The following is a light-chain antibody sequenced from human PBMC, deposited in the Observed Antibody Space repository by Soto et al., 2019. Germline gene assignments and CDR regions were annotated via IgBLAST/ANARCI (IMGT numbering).Light chain of an antibody. CDR3: XXHYSRYT. J-gene: IGKJ2*01. CDR2: WAS. V-gene: IGKV4-1*01. Sequence: DIVMTQSPDSLAVSLGERATINCKSSQSVFYSSNNKNFLAWYQQKPGQPPKLLISWASIRESGVPDRFSGSGSGTDFTLTINSLQXXXXXXXXXXXHYSRYTFGQGTKLEIK. CDR1: QSVFYSSNNKNF.